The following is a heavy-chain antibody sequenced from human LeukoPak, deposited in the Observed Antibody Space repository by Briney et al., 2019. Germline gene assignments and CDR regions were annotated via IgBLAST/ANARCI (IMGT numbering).Heavy chain of an antibody. V-gene: IGHV1-18*01. CDR2: ISAYNGNT. Sequence: ASVKVSCKASGYTFTSYAMNWVRQAPGQGLEWMGWISAYNGNTNYAQKLQGRVTMTTDTSTSTAYMELRSLRSDDTAVYYCARVPPTSQDYWGQGTLVTVSS. CDR3: ARVPPTSQDY. D-gene: IGHD3-16*01. CDR1: GYTFTSYA. J-gene: IGHJ4*02.